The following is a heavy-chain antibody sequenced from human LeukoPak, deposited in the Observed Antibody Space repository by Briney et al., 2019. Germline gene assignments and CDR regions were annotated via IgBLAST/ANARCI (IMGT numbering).Heavy chain of an antibody. CDR2: IYSGGST. CDR1: GFTFSSYA. V-gene: IGHV3-53*01. Sequence: GGSLRLSCAASGFTFSSYAMSWVRRAPGKGLEWVSVIYSGGSTYYADSVKGRFTISRDNSKNTLYLQMNSLRAEDTAVYYCARDHCTNGVCYPSFDYWGQGTLVTVSS. CDR3: ARDHCTNGVCYPSFDY. J-gene: IGHJ4*02. D-gene: IGHD2-8*01.